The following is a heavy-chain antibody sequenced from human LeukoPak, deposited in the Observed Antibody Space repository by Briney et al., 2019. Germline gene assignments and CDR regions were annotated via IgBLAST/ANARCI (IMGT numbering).Heavy chain of an antibody. CDR2: ISGSGGST. J-gene: IGHJ6*02. D-gene: IGHD6-19*01. CDR1: GSTFSSYA. CDR3: AKGPSSGWIYYYYGMDV. V-gene: IGHV3-23*01. Sequence: GGSLRLSCAASGSTFSSYAMSWVRQAPGKGLEWVSAISGSGGSTYYADSVKGRFTISRDNSKNTLYLQMNSLRAEDTAVYYCAKGPSSGWIYYYYGMDVWGQGTTVTVSS.